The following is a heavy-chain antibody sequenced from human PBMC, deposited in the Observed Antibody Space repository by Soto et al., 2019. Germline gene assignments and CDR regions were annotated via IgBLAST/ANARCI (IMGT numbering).Heavy chain of an antibody. CDR3: ARAAPFIVGAGVVDDFYY. CDR1: GYTFTIYY. V-gene: IGHV1-46*01. J-gene: IGHJ4*02. D-gene: IGHD1-26*01. Sequence: ASVKVSCKASGYTFTIYYVHWVRQAPGQGLEWMGIINPSGGSTSYAQKFQGRVTMTRDTSTSTVYMELSSLRSEDTAVYYCARAAPFIVGAGVVDDFYYCGQGTLVTVSS. CDR2: INPSGGST.